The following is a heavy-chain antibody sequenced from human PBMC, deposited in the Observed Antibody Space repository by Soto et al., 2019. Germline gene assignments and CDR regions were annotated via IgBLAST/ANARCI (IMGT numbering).Heavy chain of an antibody. J-gene: IGHJ4*02. D-gene: IGHD5-12*01. V-gene: IGHV3-33*01. CDR2: IWYDGSNK. Sequence: QVQLVESGGGVVQPGRSLRLSCAASGFTFSSYGMHWVRQAPGKGLEWVAVIWYDGSNKYYADSVKGRFTISRDNSKNTLYLQMNSLRAEDTTVYYCARDGYNHYPGGYFDYWGQGTLVTVSS. CDR1: GFTFSSYG. CDR3: ARDGYNHYPGGYFDY.